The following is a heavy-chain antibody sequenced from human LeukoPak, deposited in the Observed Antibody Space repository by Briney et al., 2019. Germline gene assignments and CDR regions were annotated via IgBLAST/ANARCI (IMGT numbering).Heavy chain of an antibody. CDR1: GGSFSGYY. J-gene: IGHJ4*02. D-gene: IGHD4-17*01. Sequence: SETLPLTCAVYGGSFSGYYWSWIRQPPGKGLEWIGEINHSGSTNYNPSLKSRVTISVDTSKNQFSLKLSSVTAADTAVYYCARVGYGDYAPDWGQGTLVTVSS. CDR2: INHSGST. V-gene: IGHV4-34*01. CDR3: ARVGYGDYAPD.